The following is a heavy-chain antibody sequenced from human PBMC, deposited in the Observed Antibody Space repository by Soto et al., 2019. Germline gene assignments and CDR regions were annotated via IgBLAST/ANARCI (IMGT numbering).Heavy chain of an antibody. D-gene: IGHD2-15*01. V-gene: IGHV4-31*03. Sequence: SETLSLTCTVSGASVSAGGFYWTWIRHLPGKGLEWIGYIYFGETTFYNPSLRGRVAISVDTSNNQVSLRVMSVTAADTAVYYCARGLLGFGSPYYFDYWGQGTLVTVSS. J-gene: IGHJ4*02. CDR1: GASVSAGGFY. CDR2: IYFGETT. CDR3: ARGLLGFGSPYYFDY.